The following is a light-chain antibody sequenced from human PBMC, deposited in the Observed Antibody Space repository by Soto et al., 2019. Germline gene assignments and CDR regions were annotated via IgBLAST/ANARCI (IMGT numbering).Light chain of an antibody. V-gene: IGKV1-39*01. CDR1: QSISSY. Sequence: DIQMTQSPSSLSASVGDRVTITCRASQSISSYLNWYQQKPGKAPKLLIYAASSLQSGVPSRFSGSGSATDFTLTISSLQPEDFATYSCQQSYSTLMYTFGQGTKLEIK. CDR2: AAS. J-gene: IGKJ2*01. CDR3: QQSYSTLMYT.